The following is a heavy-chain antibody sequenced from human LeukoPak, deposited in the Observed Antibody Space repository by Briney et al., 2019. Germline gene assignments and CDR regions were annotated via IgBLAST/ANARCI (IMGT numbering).Heavy chain of an antibody. Sequence: SETLSLTCTVSGGSLSSYYWSWIRQPAGKGLEWIGRIYSSGSTTYNPSLKSRVTMSVDTSENQFSLKLSSVTAADTAVYYCARSSYYYDSSGYFDYWGQGTLVTVSS. CDR1: GGSLSSYY. CDR2: IYSSGST. D-gene: IGHD3-22*01. CDR3: ARSSYYYDSSGYFDY. V-gene: IGHV4-4*07. J-gene: IGHJ4*02.